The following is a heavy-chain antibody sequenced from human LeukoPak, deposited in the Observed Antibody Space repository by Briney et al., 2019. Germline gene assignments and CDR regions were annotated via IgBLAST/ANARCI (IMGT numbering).Heavy chain of an antibody. J-gene: IGHJ4*02. Sequence: GRSLRLSCAASGFTFDDYAMHWVRQAPGKGLEWVSGISWNSGSIGYADSVKGRFTISRDNAKNSLYLQMNSLRAEDMALYYCAKDHYDFWSGYFDYWGQGTLVTVSS. CDR1: GFTFDDYA. D-gene: IGHD3-3*01. CDR2: ISWNSGSI. CDR3: AKDHYDFWSGYFDY. V-gene: IGHV3-9*03.